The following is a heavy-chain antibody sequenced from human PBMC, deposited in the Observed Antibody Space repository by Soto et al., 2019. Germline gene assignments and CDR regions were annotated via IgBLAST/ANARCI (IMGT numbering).Heavy chain of an antibody. D-gene: IGHD6-19*01. CDR3: ARGGSSGCQGAFNF. Sequence: AETLARACAVYGGSFSGYYWSWIRQSPGEGRGLIGKVNHNGSSNYKTSLKSRVTISMDMSKNHFSLKLTSVTAADTAVYYCARGGSSGCQGAFNFWGQGRMV. J-gene: IGHJ3*01. V-gene: IGHV4-34*01. CDR2: VNHNGSS. CDR1: GGSFSGYY.